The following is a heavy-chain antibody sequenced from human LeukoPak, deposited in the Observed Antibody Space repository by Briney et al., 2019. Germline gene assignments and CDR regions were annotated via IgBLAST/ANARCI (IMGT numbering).Heavy chain of an antibody. J-gene: IGHJ4*02. D-gene: IGHD2-2*03. V-gene: IGHV3-23*01. Sequence: GGSLRLSCAASGFTFSSYAMSWVRQAPGKGLEWVSAISGSGGSTYYADSVKGRFTISRDNSKHTLYLQMNSLRAEDTAVYYCAKNLDIVVVPAASHYWGQGTLVTVSS. CDR1: GFTFSSYA. CDR2: ISGSGGST. CDR3: AKNLDIVVVPAASHY.